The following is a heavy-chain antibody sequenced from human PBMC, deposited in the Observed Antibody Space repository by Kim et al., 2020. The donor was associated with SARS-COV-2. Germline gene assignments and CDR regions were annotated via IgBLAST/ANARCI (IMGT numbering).Heavy chain of an antibody. Sequence: ASVKVSCKASGYTFTSYAMHWVRQAPGQRLEWMGWINAGNGNTKYSQKFQGRVTITRDTSASTAYMELSSLRSEDTAVYYCARARVVVAATRDYYYYYGMDVWGQGTTVTVSS. V-gene: IGHV1-3*01. CDR3: ARARVVVAATRDYYYYYGMDV. CDR1: GYTFTSYA. D-gene: IGHD2-15*01. J-gene: IGHJ6*02. CDR2: INAGNGNT.